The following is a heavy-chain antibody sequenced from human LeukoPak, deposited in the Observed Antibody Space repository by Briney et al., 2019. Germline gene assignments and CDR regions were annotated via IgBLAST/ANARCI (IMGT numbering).Heavy chain of an antibody. CDR3: AKATEPSSSWYSNWFDP. Sequence: PGRSLRLSCAASGFTFSSYAMSWVRQAPGKGLEWVSAISGSGGSTYYADSVKGRFTISRDNSKNTLYLQMNSLRAEDTAVYYCAKATEPSSSWYSNWFDPWGQGTLVTVSS. D-gene: IGHD6-13*01. CDR1: GFTFSSYA. CDR2: ISGSGGST. J-gene: IGHJ5*02. V-gene: IGHV3-23*01.